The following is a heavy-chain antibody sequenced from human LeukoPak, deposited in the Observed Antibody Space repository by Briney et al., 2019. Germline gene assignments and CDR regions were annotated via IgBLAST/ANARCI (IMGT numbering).Heavy chain of an antibody. V-gene: IGHV4-38-2*02. Sequence: SETLSLTCTVSGYSISSGYYWGWIRQPPGKGLEWIGSIYHSGSTYYNPSLKSRVTISVDTSKNQFSLKLSSVTAADTAVYYCAAERGYCSSTSCYTVSDAFDIWGQGTMVTVSS. CDR2: IYHSGST. CDR3: AAERGYCSSTSCYTVSDAFDI. CDR1: GYSISSGYY. J-gene: IGHJ3*02. D-gene: IGHD2-2*02.